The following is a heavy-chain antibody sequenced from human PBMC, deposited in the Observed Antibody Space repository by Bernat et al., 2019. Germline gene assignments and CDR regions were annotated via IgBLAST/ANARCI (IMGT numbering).Heavy chain of an antibody. CDR2: IYSGGST. J-gene: IGHJ4*02. V-gene: IGHV3-NL1*01. D-gene: IGHD1-26*01. Sequence: QVQLVESGGGVVQPGGSLRLSCAASGFTFSSYGMHWVRQAPGKGLEWVSVIYSGGSTYYADSVKGRCTISRDNSKNTLYLQMNSLRAEDTAVYYCARARSGSSPFDFWGQGTLVTVSS. CDR3: ARARSGSSPFDF. CDR1: GFTFSSYG.